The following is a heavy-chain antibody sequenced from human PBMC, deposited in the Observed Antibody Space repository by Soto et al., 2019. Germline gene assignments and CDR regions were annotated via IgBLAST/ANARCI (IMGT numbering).Heavy chain of an antibody. V-gene: IGHV1-58*01. CDR2: IVVGSGNT. CDR3: AAVHSSYYYCGMDV. Sequence: ASVKVSCKASGFTFTSSAVQWVRQARGQRLEWIGWIVVGSGNTNYAQKFQERVTITRDMSTSTAYMELSSLRSEDTAVYYCAAVHSSYYYCGMDVWGQGTTVTVSS. CDR1: GFTFTSSA. J-gene: IGHJ6*02.